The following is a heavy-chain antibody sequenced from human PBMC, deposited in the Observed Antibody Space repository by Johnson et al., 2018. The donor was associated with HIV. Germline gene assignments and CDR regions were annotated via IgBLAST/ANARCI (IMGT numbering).Heavy chain of an antibody. J-gene: IGHJ3*02. CDR3: ARDGVATEAHDAFDI. CDR2: VKQDGSEK. Sequence: VQLVESGGGLVQPGGSLRLSCAAYGFTFSRYWMNWVRQAPGKGLEWVANVKQDGSEKYYVDSVKGRFTIPRDNTKNSLYLQINSLRAEDTAVYYCARDGVATEAHDAFDIWGQGTMVTVSS. D-gene: IGHD5-12*01. CDR1: GFTFSRYW. V-gene: IGHV3-7*01.